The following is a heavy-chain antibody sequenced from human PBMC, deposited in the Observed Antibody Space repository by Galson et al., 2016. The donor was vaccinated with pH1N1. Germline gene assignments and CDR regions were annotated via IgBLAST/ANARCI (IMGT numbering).Heavy chain of an antibody. CDR3: ARDVDGTWFGAAYYYMDV. D-gene: IGHD3-10*01. CDR2: IDPYSGAT. V-gene: IGHV1-2*06. Sequence: SVKVSCKASGYSFTDCFVHWVRQAPGQGLEWMGRIDPYSGATKYAQKFQGRVTMTRDTSINTAYMDLSSLTSDDAAVYFCARDVDGTWFGAAYYYMDVWGNGTTVTVSS. CDR1: GYSFTDCF. J-gene: IGHJ6*04.